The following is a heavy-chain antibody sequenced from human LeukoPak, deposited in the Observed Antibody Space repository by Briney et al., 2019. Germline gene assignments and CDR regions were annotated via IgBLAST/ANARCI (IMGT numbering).Heavy chain of an antibody. Sequence: PGGSLRLSSAASGFTFSSYAMSWVRQAPGKGLEWVSAISGSGGSTYYADSVKGRFTISRDNSKNTLYLQMNSLRAEDTAVYYCAKALRYYDFWSGFAFDIWGQGTMVTVSS. D-gene: IGHD3-3*01. V-gene: IGHV3-23*01. CDR3: AKALRYYDFWSGFAFDI. CDR2: ISGSGGST. CDR1: GFTFSSYA. J-gene: IGHJ3*02.